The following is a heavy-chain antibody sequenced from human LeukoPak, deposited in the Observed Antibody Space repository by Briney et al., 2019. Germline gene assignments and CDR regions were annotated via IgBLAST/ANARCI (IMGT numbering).Heavy chain of an antibody. CDR2: INHSGST. CDR1: GGSFSGYY. D-gene: IGHD2-15*01. CDR3: ARGQVVAATRNWFDP. J-gene: IGHJ5*02. V-gene: IGHV4-34*01. Sequence: SETLSLTCAVYGGSFSGYYWSWIRQPPGKGLEWIGEINHSGSTNYNPSLKSRVTISVDTSKNQFSLKLSSVTAADTTVYYCARGQVVAATRNWFDPWGQGTLVTVSS.